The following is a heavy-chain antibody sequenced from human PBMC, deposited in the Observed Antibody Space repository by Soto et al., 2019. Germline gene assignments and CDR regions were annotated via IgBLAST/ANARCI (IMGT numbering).Heavy chain of an antibody. CDR3: ARDVPAALPEDYYYGMDV. V-gene: IGHV3-30-3*01. D-gene: IGHD2-2*01. CDR1: GFTFSSYA. Sequence: GGSLRLSCAASGFTFSSYAMHWVRQAPGKGLEWVAVISYDGSNKYYADSVKGRFTISRDNSKNTLYLQMNSLRSDDTAVYYCARDVPAALPEDYYYGMDVWGQGTTVTVSS. J-gene: IGHJ6*02. CDR2: ISYDGSNK.